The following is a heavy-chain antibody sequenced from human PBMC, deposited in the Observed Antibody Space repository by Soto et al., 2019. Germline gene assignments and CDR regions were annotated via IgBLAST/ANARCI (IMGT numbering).Heavy chain of an antibody. Sequence: PGGSLRLSCAASGFTFSSYWMHWVRQAPGKGLVWVSRINSDGGSTSYADSVKGRFTISRDNAKNTLYLQMNSLRAEDTAVYYCARWLGAMIVVVDDAFDIWGQGTMVTVSS. D-gene: IGHD3-22*01. CDR2: INSDGGST. V-gene: IGHV3-74*01. CDR3: ARWLGAMIVVVDDAFDI. CDR1: GFTFSSYW. J-gene: IGHJ3*02.